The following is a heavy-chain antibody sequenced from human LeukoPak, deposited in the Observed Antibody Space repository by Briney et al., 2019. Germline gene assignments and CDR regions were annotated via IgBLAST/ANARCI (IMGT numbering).Heavy chain of an antibody. CDR2: FDPEDGET. J-gene: IGHJ4*02. CDR3: ATSDILTGYYYFDY. V-gene: IGHV1-24*01. D-gene: IGHD3-9*01. Sequence: ASVKVSCKVSGYTLTELSMHWVRQAPGKGLEWMGGFDPEDGETIYAQKFQGRVTMTEGTSTDTAYMELSSLRSEDTAVYYCATSDILTGYYYFDYWGQGTLVTVSS. CDR1: GYTLTELS.